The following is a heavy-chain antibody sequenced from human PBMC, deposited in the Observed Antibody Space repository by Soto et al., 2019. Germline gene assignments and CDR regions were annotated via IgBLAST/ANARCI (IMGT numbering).Heavy chain of an antibody. CDR1: GFAVSTSY. Sequence: GGSLRLSCAASGFAVSTSYMNWVRQAPGKGLEWVSVIVSGGSTNHADSVKGRFTISTDVSKNTLFLQMNSLRAEDTAVYYCATILTTMTPEEHVYYGLDVWGQGTTVTVSS. CDR3: ATILTTMTPEEHVYYGLDV. CDR2: IVSGGST. V-gene: IGHV3-66*01. J-gene: IGHJ6*02. D-gene: IGHD4-17*01.